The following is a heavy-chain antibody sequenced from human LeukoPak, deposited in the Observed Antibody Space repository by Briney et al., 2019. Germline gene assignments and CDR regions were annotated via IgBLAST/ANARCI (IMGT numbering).Heavy chain of an antibody. J-gene: IGHJ4*02. CDR3: ARGGVVVGFDY. CDR2: IYYSGST. CDR1: GGSISSYY. V-gene: IGHV4-59*12. Sequence: KSSETLSLTCTVSGGSISSYYWSWIRQPPGKGLEWIGYIYYSGSTNYNPSLKSRVTISVDTSKNQFSLKLSSVTAADTAVYYCARGGVVVGFDYWGQGTLVTVSS. D-gene: IGHD2-15*01.